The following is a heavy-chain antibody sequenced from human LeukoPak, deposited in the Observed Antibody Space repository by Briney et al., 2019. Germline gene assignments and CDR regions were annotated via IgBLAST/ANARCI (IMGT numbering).Heavy chain of an antibody. J-gene: IGHJ4*02. CDR2: VDHTGST. D-gene: IGHD3-10*01. CDR1: DDSITMYY. Sequence: SETLSLTCSVSDDSITMYYWTWIRQPPGKGLEWIGYVDHTGSTNFNPSLNGRVSISRDTTKNLFSLKLSSVTAADTAVYYCARARYYYNSRSYGAPYYFDYWGQGTLVTVSS. CDR3: ARARYYYNSRSYGAPYYFDY. V-gene: IGHV4-59*08.